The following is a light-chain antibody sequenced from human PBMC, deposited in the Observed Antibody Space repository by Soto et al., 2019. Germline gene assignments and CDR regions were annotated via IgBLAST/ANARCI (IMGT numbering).Light chain of an antibody. Sequence: SYELTQPPSVSVAPGKTARITCGGNNIGRKSVHWYQQKPGQAPVLVIYYDNDRPSGIPERFSGSNSGNTATLTISRVEAGDEADYYCQVWDSGSDHVVFGGGTKLTVL. CDR2: YDN. V-gene: IGLV3-21*04. CDR1: NIGRKS. J-gene: IGLJ2*01. CDR3: QVWDSGSDHVV.